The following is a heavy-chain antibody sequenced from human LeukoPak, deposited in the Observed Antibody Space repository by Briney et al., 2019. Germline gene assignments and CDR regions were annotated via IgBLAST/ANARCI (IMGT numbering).Heavy chain of an antibody. CDR3: ARGGGCSGGRCHFPDY. V-gene: IGHV4-34*01. J-gene: IGHJ4*02. CDR2: IHHSGNT. D-gene: IGHD2-15*01. CDR1: GGSFSGYY. Sequence: SETLSLTCAVYGGSFSGYYWSWIRQPPGKGLEWIGEIHHSGNTNYNPSLKSRVTISVDTSKNQFSLKLSSVTAADTAVYYCARGGGCSGGRCHFPDYWGQGTLVTVSS.